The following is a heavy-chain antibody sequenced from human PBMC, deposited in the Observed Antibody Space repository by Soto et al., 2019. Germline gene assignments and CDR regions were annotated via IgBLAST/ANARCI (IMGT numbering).Heavy chain of an antibody. D-gene: IGHD3-22*01. Sequence: GASVKVSCKASGYTFTNYGISWVRQAPGEGLEWMGWISGYNGNTNYAQNLQGRVTMTTDTSTSTAYMELRSLRSDDTAVYYCARDLKYPPFYDSSGYYYLDYWGQGTLVTVSS. V-gene: IGHV1-18*01. CDR1: GYTFTNYG. CDR2: ISGYNGNT. CDR3: ARDLKYPPFYDSSGYYYLDY. J-gene: IGHJ4*02.